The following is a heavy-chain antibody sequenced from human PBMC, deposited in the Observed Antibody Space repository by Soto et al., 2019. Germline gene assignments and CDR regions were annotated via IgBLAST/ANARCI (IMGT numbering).Heavy chain of an antibody. CDR2: IRSKAYGGTT. CDR1: GFTFGDYA. V-gene: IGHV3-49*03. D-gene: IGHD3-10*01. Sequence: GGSLRLSCTASGFTFGDYAMSWFRQAPGKGLEWVGFIRSKAYGGTTEYAASVKGRFTISRDDSKSIAYLQMNSLKTEDTAVYYCTRDYSGSGGHRNSFDYWGQGISVTVSS. CDR3: TRDYSGSGGHRNSFDY. J-gene: IGHJ4*02.